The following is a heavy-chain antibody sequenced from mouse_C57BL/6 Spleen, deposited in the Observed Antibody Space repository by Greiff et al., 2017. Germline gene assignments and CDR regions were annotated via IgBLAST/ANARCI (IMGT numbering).Heavy chain of an antibody. D-gene: IGHD1-1*01. CDR1: GYTFTDYY. CDR3: ARSLYYYGSSTLYAMDY. J-gene: IGHJ4*01. V-gene: IGHV1-76*01. CDR2: IYPGSGNT. Sequence: QVQLKESGAELVRPGASVKLSCKASGYTFTDYYINWVKQRPGQGLEWIARIYPGSGNTYYNEKFKGKATLTAEKSSSTAYMQLSSLTSEDSAVYFCARSLYYYGSSTLYAMDYWGQGTSVIVSS.